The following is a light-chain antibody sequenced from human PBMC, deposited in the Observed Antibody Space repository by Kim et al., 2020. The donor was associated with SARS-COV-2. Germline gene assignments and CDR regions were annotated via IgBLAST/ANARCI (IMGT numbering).Light chain of an antibody. CDR1: QSVSSY. CDR2: DAS. J-gene: IGKJ4*01. V-gene: IGKV3-11*01. CDR3: QQRSNWPPRLT. Sequence: PGERATRSCRASQSVSSYLAWYQQKPGQAPRLLIYDASNRATGIPARFSGSGSGTDFTLTISSLEPEDFAVYYCQQRSNWPPRLTFGGGTKVDIK.